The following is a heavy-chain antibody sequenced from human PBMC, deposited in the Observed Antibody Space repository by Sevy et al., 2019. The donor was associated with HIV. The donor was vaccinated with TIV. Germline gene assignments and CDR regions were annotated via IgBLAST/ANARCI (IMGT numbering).Heavy chain of an antibody. Sequence: GGSLRLSCAASGFTFSDYYMSWIRQAPGKGLEWVSYISSSGSTIYYADSVKGRFTISRDNAKNSLNLQMNSLRAEDTAVYYCARSHSALSRYKDYSGGKYYGMDVWGQGTTVTVSS. V-gene: IGHV3-11*01. CDR2: ISSSGSTI. CDR1: GFTFSDYY. CDR3: ARSHSALSRYKDYSGGKYYGMDV. J-gene: IGHJ6*02. D-gene: IGHD2-15*01.